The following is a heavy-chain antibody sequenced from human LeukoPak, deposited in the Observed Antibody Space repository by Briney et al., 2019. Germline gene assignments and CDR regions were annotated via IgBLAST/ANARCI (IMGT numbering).Heavy chain of an antibody. CDR1: GYTFTSYG. V-gene: IGHV1-18*01. CDR3: ARGMGYSYGHPQGAFDI. CDR2: ISAYNGNT. Sequence: ASVKASCKASGYTFTSYGISWVRQAPGQGLEWMGWISAYNGNTNYAQKLQGRVTVTADTSTSTAYMELRSLRSEDTAVYYCARGMGYSYGHPQGAFDIWGQGTMVTVSS. J-gene: IGHJ3*02. D-gene: IGHD5-18*01.